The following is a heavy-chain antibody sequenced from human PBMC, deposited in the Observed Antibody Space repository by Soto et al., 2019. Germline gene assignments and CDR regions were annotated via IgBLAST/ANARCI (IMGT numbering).Heavy chain of an antibody. Sequence: SETLSLTCAVSGGSISSYYLSWIRQPPGKGLEWIGYIYYSGSTNYNPSLKSRVTISVDTSKNQFSLKLSSVPAGNPAVYYCPRGDYNILPQPRYYSDVGNAGGQGTRAPVSS. J-gene: IGHJ1*01. D-gene: IGHD3-9*01. V-gene: IGHV4-59*01. CDR2: IYYSGST. CDR1: GGSISSYY. CDR3: PRGDYNILPQPRYYSDVGNA.